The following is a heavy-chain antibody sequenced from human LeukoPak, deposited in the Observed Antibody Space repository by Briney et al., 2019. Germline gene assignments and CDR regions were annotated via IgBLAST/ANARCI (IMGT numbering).Heavy chain of an antibody. CDR2: ISSSSSYI. V-gene: IGHV3-21*01. J-gene: IGHJ4*02. CDR1: GFTFSSYS. Sequence: GGSLRLSCAASGFTFSSYSMNWVRQAPGKGLEWVLSISSSSSYIYYADSVKGRFTISRDNAKNSLYLQMNSLRAEDTAVYYCARDLPGYYGSGSYYYYDYWGQGTLVTVSS. CDR3: ARDLPGYYGSGSYYYYDY. D-gene: IGHD3-10*01.